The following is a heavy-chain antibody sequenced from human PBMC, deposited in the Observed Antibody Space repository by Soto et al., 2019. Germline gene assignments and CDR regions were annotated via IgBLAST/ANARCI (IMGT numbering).Heavy chain of an antibody. CDR2: IYWDDDK. CDR3: EHGPGTDIFDF. J-gene: IGHJ4*02. Sequence: SGPTLVNPTQTLTLTRTFSGFSLSTTEVGVGWIRQPPGKALEWLALIYWDDDKRYSPSLKSRLTITKDTSKNQVVLTMTNMDPVDTAKYYCEHGPGTDIFDFWGQGTLVTVSS. CDR1: GFSLSTTEVG. V-gene: IGHV2-5*02. D-gene: IGHD1-1*01.